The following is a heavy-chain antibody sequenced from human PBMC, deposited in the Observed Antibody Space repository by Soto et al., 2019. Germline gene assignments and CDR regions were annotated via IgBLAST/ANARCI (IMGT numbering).Heavy chain of an antibody. D-gene: IGHD6-13*01. CDR1: GYSFTSYW. V-gene: IGHV5-51*01. CDR3: ARTAAAGKYYYGLDV. CDR2: IYPGDSDT. J-gene: IGHJ6*02. Sequence: GESLKISCKGSGYSFTSYWIGWVRQMPGKGLECMGIIYPGDSDTRYSPSFQGQVTISADKSISTAYLQWSSLKASDTAMYYCARTAAAGKYYYGLDVWGQGTTVTVSS.